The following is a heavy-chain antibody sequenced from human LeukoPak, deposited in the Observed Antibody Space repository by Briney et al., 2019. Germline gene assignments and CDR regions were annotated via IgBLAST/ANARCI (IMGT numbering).Heavy chain of an antibody. Sequence: SETLSLTCTVSGGSISSSSYYWGWIRQPPGKGLEWIGSIYYSGSTYYNPSLKSRVTISVDTSKNQFSLKLSSVTAADTAVYYCVRQYCSSTSCYVPDWFDPWGQGTLVTVSS. CDR2: IYYSGST. V-gene: IGHV4-39*01. D-gene: IGHD2-2*01. J-gene: IGHJ5*02. CDR3: VRQYCSSTSCYVPDWFDP. CDR1: GGSISSSSYY.